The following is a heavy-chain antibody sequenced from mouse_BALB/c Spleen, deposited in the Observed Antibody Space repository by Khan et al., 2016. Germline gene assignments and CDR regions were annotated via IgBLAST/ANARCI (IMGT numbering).Heavy chain of an antibody. CDR3: ASEWVFLWFAF. CDR1: GFDFSRYG. V-gene: IGHV4-1*02. J-gene: IGHJ3*01. Sequence: EVKLLESGGGLVQPGGSLKLSCAASGFDFSRYGMNWVRQAPGKGLEWIGEINADSNTINYTPSLKDKFIISRDNANNTLYLQLTKVISSDTSRYYFASEWVFLWFAFWGQGTLVTVSA. CDR2: INADSNTI.